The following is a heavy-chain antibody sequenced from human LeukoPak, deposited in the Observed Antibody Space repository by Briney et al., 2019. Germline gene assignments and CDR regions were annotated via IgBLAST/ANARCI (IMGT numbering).Heavy chain of an antibody. V-gene: IGHV1-2*06. J-gene: IGHJ4*02. Sequence: ASVKVSCKASGYTFTGYHMHWVRQAPGQGLEWMGRINPNSGDTNYAPKFQGRVAMTRDTSISTAFMELPRLRSDDTAVYYCARDYCSSTSCLFDYWGQGTLVTVSS. CDR3: ARDYCSSTSCLFDY. CDR1: GYTFTGYH. D-gene: IGHD2-2*01. CDR2: INPNSGDT.